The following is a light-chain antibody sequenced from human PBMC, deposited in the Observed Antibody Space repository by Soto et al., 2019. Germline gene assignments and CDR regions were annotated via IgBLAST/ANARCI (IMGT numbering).Light chain of an antibody. Sequence: EIVFTQAPSTLSLSPGERGTLSCMASQSVSSYLTGYQQKPGQAPRLLIYDASNRATGIPARFSGSGSGTDFTLTISSLEPEDFAVYYCQQRSNWYTFGQGTKVDIK. CDR3: QQRSNWYT. J-gene: IGKJ2*01. V-gene: IGKV3-11*01. CDR1: QSVSSY. CDR2: DAS.